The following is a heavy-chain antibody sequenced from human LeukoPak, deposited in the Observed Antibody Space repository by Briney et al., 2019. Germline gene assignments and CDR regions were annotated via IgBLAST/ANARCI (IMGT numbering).Heavy chain of an antibody. Sequence: GESLKISCKASGYSFTTYWIGWVRQMPGKGLEWMGIIYPADSTAHYSPSFQGQVTISVDKSINTAYLQWSSLKASDTAMYYCARQTPYCSSASCPFDYWGQGTLVTVSS. D-gene: IGHD2-2*01. CDR1: GYSFTTYW. V-gene: IGHV5-51*01. CDR3: ARQTPYCSSASCPFDY. J-gene: IGHJ4*02. CDR2: IYPADSTA.